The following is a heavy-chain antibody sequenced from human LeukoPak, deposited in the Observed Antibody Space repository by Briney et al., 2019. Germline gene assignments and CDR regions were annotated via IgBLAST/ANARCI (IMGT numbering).Heavy chain of an antibody. CDR3: ARFSPALAIRGAFDI. CDR1: GGSISSYY. V-gene: IGHV4-59*01. D-gene: IGHD5-24*01. Sequence: SETLSLTCTVSGGSISSYYWSWIRQPPGKGLEWIGYIYYSGSTNYNPSLKSRVTISVDTSKNQFSLKLSSVTAADTAVYYCARFSPALAIRGAFDIWSQGTMVTVSS. J-gene: IGHJ3*02. CDR2: IYYSGST.